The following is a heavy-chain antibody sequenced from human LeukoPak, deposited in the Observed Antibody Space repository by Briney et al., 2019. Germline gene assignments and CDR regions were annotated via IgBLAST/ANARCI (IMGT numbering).Heavy chain of an antibody. J-gene: IGHJ6*02. CDR1: GFTFSSYG. Sequence: GGSLRLSCAASGFTFSSYGMHWVRQAPGKGLEWVAVIWYDGSNKYYADSVKGRFTISRDNSRNTLYLQMNSLRAEDTAVYYCAKDTPRVYGSGSYYYYYGMDVWGQGTTVTVSS. CDR3: AKDTPRVYGSGSYYYYYGMDV. CDR2: IWYDGSNK. D-gene: IGHD3-10*01. V-gene: IGHV3-30*02.